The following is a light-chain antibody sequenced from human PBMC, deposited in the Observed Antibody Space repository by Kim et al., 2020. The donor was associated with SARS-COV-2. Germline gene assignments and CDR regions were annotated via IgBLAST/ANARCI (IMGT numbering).Light chain of an antibody. J-gene: IGKJ2*01. Sequence: SASVGDRVTITCRASQGISSALAWYQQKPGKAPRLLIYDASSLESGVPSRFSGGGSGTDFTLTISSLQADDFAAYYCQQFNNYPSTFGQGTKLEIK. CDR2: DAS. V-gene: IGKV1D-13*01. CDR3: QQFNNYPST. CDR1: QGISSA.